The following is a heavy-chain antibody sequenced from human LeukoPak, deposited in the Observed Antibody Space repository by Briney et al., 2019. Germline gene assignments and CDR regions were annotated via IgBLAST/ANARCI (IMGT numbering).Heavy chain of an antibody. CDR3: ARDPYYDSSGYYRTFDY. D-gene: IGHD3-22*01. J-gene: IGHJ4*02. Sequence: PGGSLRLSCAASGFPFDDYAMHWVRQAPGKGLEWVSGITWSSGSIGYADSVKGRFTISRDNAKNSLYLQMNSLRAEDTALYYCARDPYYDSSGYYRTFDYWGQGTLVTVSS. V-gene: IGHV3-9*01. CDR1: GFPFDDYA. CDR2: ITWSSGSI.